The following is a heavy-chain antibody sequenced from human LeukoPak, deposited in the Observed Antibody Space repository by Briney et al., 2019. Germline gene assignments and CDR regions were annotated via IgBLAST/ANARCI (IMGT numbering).Heavy chain of an antibody. V-gene: IGHV1-18*01. J-gene: IGHJ5*02. CDR3: ARVLRFLDWFDP. CDR2: ISAYNGNT. D-gene: IGHD3-3*01. Sequence: ASVKVSCKASGYTFTSYGISWVRQAPGQGLEWMGWISAYNGNTNHAQKLQGRVTMTTDTSTSTTYMELRSLRSDDTAVYYCARVLRFLDWFDPWGQGTLVTVSS. CDR1: GYTFTSYG.